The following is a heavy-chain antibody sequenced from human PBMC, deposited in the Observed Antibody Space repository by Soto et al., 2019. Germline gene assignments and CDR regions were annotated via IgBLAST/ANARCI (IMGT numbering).Heavy chain of an antibody. D-gene: IGHD2-15*01. CDR3: AHLRRTVVVGAPFDL. Sequence: QITLRESGPTLVQPTQTLTLTCTLSGVSLTTSGVGVGWIRQPPGKALEWLALIYWDDDKRFSPSLKSTHAIIRDTSNNPVGMPRTDMAPVDTAIYYCAHLRRTVVVGAPFDLWGQGSQVPVSA. J-gene: IGHJ4*02. V-gene: IGHV2-5*02. CDR1: GVSLTTSGVG. CDR2: IYWDDDK.